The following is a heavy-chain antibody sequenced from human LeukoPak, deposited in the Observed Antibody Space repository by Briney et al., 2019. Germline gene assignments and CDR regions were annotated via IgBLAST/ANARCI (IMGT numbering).Heavy chain of an antibody. J-gene: IGHJ5*02. CDR3: ARPFSSTSYNWFDP. CDR2: IYYSGST. D-gene: IGHD2-2*01. V-gene: IGHV4-39*01. Sequence: PSETLSLTCTVSGGSISSSSYYWGWIRQPPGKGLEWIGSIYYSGSTYYNPSLKSRVTISVGTSKNQFSLKLSSVTAADTAVYYCARPFSSTSYNWFDPWGQGTLVTVSS. CDR1: GGSISSSSYY.